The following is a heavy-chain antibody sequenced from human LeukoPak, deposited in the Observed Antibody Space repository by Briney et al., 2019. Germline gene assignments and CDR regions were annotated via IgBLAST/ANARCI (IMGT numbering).Heavy chain of an antibody. J-gene: IGHJ4*02. CDR2: INTNTGNP. CDR1: GYTFTSYA. D-gene: IGHD3-22*01. CDR3: ARDFRAYYYDSSGLDY. Sequence: ASVKVSCKASGYTFTSYAMNWARQAPGQGLEWMGWINTNTGNPTYAQGFTGRFVFSLDTSVSTAYLQISSLKAEDTAVYYCARDFRAYYYDSSGLDYWGQGTLVTVSS. V-gene: IGHV7-4-1*02.